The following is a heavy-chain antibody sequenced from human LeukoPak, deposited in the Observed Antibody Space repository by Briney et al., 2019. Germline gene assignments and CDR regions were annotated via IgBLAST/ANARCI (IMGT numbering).Heavy chain of an antibody. V-gene: IGHV4-59*01. CDR2: IYYTGST. CDR1: GGSISNYY. J-gene: IGHJ4*02. Sequence: SETLSLTCSVSGGSISNYYWSWIRQPPGKGLEWIGYIYYTGSTNYNPSLKSRVTISLDTSKNQFSLRLSSVTAADTAVYYCAREFSDWGQGTLVTVSS. D-gene: IGHD6-19*01. CDR3: AREFSD.